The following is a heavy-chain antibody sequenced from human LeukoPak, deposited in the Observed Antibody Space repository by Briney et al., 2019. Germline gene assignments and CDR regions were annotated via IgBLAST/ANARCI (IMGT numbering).Heavy chain of an antibody. J-gene: IGHJ1*01. CDR1: GGSIRSYY. Sequence: SETLSLTCTVPGGSIRSYYWSWIRQPPGKGLEWLGYIYYSGSTNYNPSLKSRVTISVDTSKNQFSLKLSSVPAADTAVYYCARASSSWSAVDFQHWGQGTLVSVSS. V-gene: IGHV4-59*01. CDR3: ARASSSWSAVDFQH. D-gene: IGHD6-13*01. CDR2: IYYSGST.